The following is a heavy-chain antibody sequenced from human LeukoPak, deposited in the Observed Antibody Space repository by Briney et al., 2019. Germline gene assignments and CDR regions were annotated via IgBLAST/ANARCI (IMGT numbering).Heavy chain of an antibody. CDR1: GFTFSNYA. D-gene: IGHD3-10*01. CDR2: ISSGGVYE. J-gene: IGHJ4*02. V-gene: IGHV3-30*01. Sequence: PGGSLRLSCAASGFTFSNYAMHWVRQAPGKGLEWVSIISSGGVYEYYADSVKGRFTISRDNSKNTLYLQLNSLRPEDTAVYYCARDSTYYYDSGSSGPHYFDNWGQGTLVTVSS. CDR3: ARDSTYYYDSGSSGPHYFDN.